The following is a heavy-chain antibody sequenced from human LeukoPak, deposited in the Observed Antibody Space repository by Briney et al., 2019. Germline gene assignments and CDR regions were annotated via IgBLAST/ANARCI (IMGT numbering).Heavy chain of an antibody. J-gene: IGHJ5*02. CDR2: IYYSGST. D-gene: IGHD2-2*01. CDR1: GGSISSGDYY. V-gene: IGHV4-30-4*08. CDR3: AGVPAALSPSADIWFDP. Sequence: SQTLSLTCTVSGGSISSGDYYWSWIRQPPGKGLEWIGYIYYSGSTYYNPSLKSRVTTSVDTSKNQFSLKLSSVTAADTAVYYCAGVPAALSPSADIWFDPWGQGTLVTVSS.